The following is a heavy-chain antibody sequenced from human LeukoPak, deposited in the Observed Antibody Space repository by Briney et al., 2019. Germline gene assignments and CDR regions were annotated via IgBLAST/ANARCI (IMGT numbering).Heavy chain of an antibody. CDR3: AREGPRQWEVFNY. CDR1: GVTLSSCA. Sequence: GGSLRLSCAASGVTLSSCAMSWARQAPGRGLEWVASISGSGGSIYYADSVKGRFTISRDNSKNTLYLQMNSLRAEDTAVYYCAREGPRQWEVFNYWGQGTLVTVSS. V-gene: IGHV3-23*01. CDR2: ISGSGGSI. D-gene: IGHD1-26*01. J-gene: IGHJ4*02.